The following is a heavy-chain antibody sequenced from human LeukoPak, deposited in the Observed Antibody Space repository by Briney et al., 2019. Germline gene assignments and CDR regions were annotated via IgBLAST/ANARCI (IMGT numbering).Heavy chain of an antibody. CDR3: ARGRYSSGWYGGFDAFDI. CDR2: INAGNGNT. Sequence: ASVKVSCKASGYTVTSYAMHWVRQAPGQRLEWMGWINAGNGNTKYSQKFQGRVTITRDTSASTAYMELSSLRSEDTAVYYCARGRYSSGWYGGFDAFDIWGQGTMVTVSS. D-gene: IGHD6-19*01. V-gene: IGHV1-3*01. J-gene: IGHJ3*02. CDR1: GYTVTSYA.